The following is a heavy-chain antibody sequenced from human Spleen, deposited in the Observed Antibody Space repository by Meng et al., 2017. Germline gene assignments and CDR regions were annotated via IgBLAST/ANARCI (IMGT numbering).Heavy chain of an antibody. CDR3: ARDPPATTLYLDC. CDR2: INAGTGDR. D-gene: IGHD4-11*01. J-gene: IGHJ4*02. Sequence: QAQLVQSGTEVKEPGASVKVSCKASGYTFTSCAVHWVRQAPGQSLEWMGWINAGTGDRKYSQKFQDRVTITRDTSATTVYMELSSLRFEDMAVYYCARDPPATTLYLDCWGQGTLVTVSS. V-gene: IGHV1-3*01. CDR1: GYTFTSCA.